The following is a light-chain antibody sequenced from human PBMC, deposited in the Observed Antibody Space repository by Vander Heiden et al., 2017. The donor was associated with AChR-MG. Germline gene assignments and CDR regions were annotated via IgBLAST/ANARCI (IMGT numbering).Light chain of an antibody. CDR1: QDIANY. Sequence: DIQLTQSPSSVSASVGDRVTITCQATQDIANYLNWYQQKPGEAPKLLISDASNLEAGVPSRFSGSGFATHFSFTISSLQPEDIATYYCQLYNNLPPWTFGQGTRVEIK. V-gene: IGKV1-33*01. CDR2: DAS. J-gene: IGKJ1*01. CDR3: QLYNNLPPWT.